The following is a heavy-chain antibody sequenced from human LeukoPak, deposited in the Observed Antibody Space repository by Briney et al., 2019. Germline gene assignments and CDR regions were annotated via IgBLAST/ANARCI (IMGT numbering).Heavy chain of an antibody. CDR3: ASAAAGISRYHVFDI. Sequence: ASVKVSCKASGYTFTSYGISWVRQAPGQGLEWMGWISAYNGNTNYAQKLQGRVTMTTDTSTSTAYMELRSLRSDDTAVYYCASAAAGISRYHVFDIWGQGTMVTVSS. V-gene: IGHV1-18*01. J-gene: IGHJ3*02. CDR1: GYTFTSYG. D-gene: IGHD6-13*01. CDR2: ISAYNGNT.